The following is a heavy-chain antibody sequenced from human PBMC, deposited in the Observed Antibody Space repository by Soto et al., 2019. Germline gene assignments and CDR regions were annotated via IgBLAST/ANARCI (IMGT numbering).Heavy chain of an antibody. CDR2: IDYNGVT. D-gene: IGHD2-15*01. V-gene: IGHV4-39*01. CDR1: GGSICRSGYY. J-gene: IGHJ4*02. CDR3: GKVLVGATGHTDSDS. Sequence: PAETLSLTCTVSGGSICRSGYYWVCMRQRPGRGLEWIGNIDYNGVTYSNPSLKSRVTISRDTSKNQFSLKLTSVTAADTALYYCGKVLVGATGHTDSDSWGPGTLVTVSS.